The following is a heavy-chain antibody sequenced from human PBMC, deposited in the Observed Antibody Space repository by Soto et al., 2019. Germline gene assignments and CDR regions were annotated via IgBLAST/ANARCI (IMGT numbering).Heavy chain of an antibody. Sequence: SETLSLTCTVSGGSISSGGYYWSWISQHPGKGLEWIGYIYYSGSTYYNPSLKSRVTISVDTSKNQFSLKLSSVTAADTAVYYCARVSYYYDSSGYLYPFDYWGQGTLVTVSS. D-gene: IGHD3-22*01. CDR3: ARVSYYYDSSGYLYPFDY. J-gene: IGHJ4*02. CDR2: IYYSGST. V-gene: IGHV4-31*03. CDR1: GGSISSGGYY.